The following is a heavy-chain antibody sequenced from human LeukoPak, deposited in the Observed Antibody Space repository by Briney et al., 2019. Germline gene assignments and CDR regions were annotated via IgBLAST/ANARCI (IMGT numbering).Heavy chain of an antibody. CDR2: ISGVYGST. D-gene: IGHD1-1*01. Sequence: GGSLRLSCAACGFTFSSYDMSWVRQAPGKGLEWVSGISGVYGSTYYPDSVKGRFTISRDNSKNTLYLQMNSLRAEDTAVYFCAKDSTRTGTNYFDYWGQGTLVTVSS. CDR3: AKDSTRTGTNYFDY. J-gene: IGHJ4*02. CDR1: GFTFSSYD. V-gene: IGHV3-23*01.